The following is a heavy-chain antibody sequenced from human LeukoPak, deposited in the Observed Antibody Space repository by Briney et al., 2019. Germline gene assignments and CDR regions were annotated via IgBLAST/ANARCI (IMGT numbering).Heavy chain of an antibody. D-gene: IGHD3-22*01. CDR3: ARGTYDSSGYYPRPFGY. Sequence: SETLSLTCTVSGGSVSSGSYYWSWIRQPPGKGLEWIGYIYYSGCTNYNPSLKSRVTISVDTSKNQFSLKLSSVTAADTAVYYCARGTYDSSGYYPRPFGYWGQGTLVTVSS. CDR2: IYYSGCT. V-gene: IGHV4-61*01. CDR1: GGSVSSGSYY. J-gene: IGHJ4*02.